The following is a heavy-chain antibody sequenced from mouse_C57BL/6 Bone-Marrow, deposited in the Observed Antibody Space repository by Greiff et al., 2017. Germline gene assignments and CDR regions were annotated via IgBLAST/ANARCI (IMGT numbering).Heavy chain of an antibody. D-gene: IGHD1-1*01. CDR3: ARDYYGSSDWYFDV. CDR1: GYSITSGYY. V-gene: IGHV3-6*01. CDR2: ISYDGSN. J-gene: IGHJ1*03. Sequence: EVKLEESGPGLVKPSQSLSLTCSVTGYSITSGYYWNWIRQFPGKKLEWMVYISYDGSNKYNPSLKNRISITRDTSKNQFFLKLNSVTTEDTATYYCARDYYGSSDWYFDVWGTGTTVTVSS.